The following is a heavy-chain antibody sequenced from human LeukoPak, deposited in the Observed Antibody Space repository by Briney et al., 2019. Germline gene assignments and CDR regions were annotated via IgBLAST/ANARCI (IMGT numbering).Heavy chain of an antibody. V-gene: IGHV3-23*01. J-gene: IGHJ4*02. CDR1: GFTFSSYA. CDR3: AKDPTVTTSYYFDY. Sequence: GGSLRLSCAASGFTFSSYAMSWVRQAPGKGLEWVSAISCSGGSTYYADSVKGRFTISRDNSKNTLYLQMNSLRAEDTAVYYCAKDPTVTTSYYFDYWGQGTLVTVSS. D-gene: IGHD4-17*01. CDR2: ISCSGGST.